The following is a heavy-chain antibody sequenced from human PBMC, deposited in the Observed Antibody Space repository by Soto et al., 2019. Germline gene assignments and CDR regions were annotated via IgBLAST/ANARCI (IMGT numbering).Heavy chain of an antibody. CDR1: GYSFASYW. Sequence: EVQLVQSEAEVKKAGESLRISCKGSGYSFASYWITWVRQVPGKGLEYMGRIDPRDSDTSYSPSFQGQVTISADKSISTAYLEWSSLRASDTAKYYCARPSMFYDFWSGYYNYYGVDVWGQGTAVRVSS. D-gene: IGHD3-3*01. J-gene: IGHJ6*02. CDR2: IDPRDSDT. CDR3: ARPSMFYDFWSGYYNYYGVDV. V-gene: IGHV5-10-1*03.